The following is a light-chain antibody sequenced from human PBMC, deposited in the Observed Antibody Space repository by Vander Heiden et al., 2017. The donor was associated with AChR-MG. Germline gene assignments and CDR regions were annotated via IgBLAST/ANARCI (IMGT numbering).Light chain of an antibody. CDR3: SSYTPTSTLV. CDR1: SSDVGTYNY. CDR2: DVS. Sequence: QSALTQPASVSGSPGQSITISCTGTSSDVGTYNYVSWYQRHPGKAPKLMIYDVSNRPSGVSNRFSGSKSGNTASLTISGLQAEDVADYFCSSYTPTSTLVFGGGTKLTVL. V-gene: IGLV2-14*03. J-gene: IGLJ3*02.